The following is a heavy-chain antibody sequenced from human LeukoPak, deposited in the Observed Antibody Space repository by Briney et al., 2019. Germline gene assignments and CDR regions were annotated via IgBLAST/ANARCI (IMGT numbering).Heavy chain of an antibody. V-gene: IGHV3-48*01. CDR3: ARDGAVAGTRNFDY. Sequence: GGSLRLSCAASGFTFGSYSMNWVRQAPGKGLEWVSYISSSSSTIYYADSVKGRFTISRDNAKNSLYLQMNSLRAEDTAVYYCARDGAVAGTRNFDYWGQGTLVTVSS. J-gene: IGHJ4*02. CDR2: ISSSSSTI. D-gene: IGHD6-19*01. CDR1: GFTFGSYS.